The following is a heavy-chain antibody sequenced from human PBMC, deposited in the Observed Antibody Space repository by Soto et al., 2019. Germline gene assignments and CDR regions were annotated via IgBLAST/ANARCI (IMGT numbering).Heavy chain of an antibody. CDR1: GGSFSGYY. D-gene: IGHD3-3*01. CDR2: INHSGST. CDR3: ARSWGAIFGVVIPFYYYYHGMDV. Sequence: SETLSLTWAVYGGSFSGYYWSWIRQPPGKGLEWIGEINHSGSTNYNPSLKSRVTISVDTSKNQFSLKLSSVTAADTAVYYCARSWGAIFGVVIPFYYYYHGMDVWGQGTTVTVSS. V-gene: IGHV4-34*01. J-gene: IGHJ6*02.